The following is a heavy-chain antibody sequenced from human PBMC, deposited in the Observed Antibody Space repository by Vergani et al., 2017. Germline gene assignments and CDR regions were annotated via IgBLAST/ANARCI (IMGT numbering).Heavy chain of an antibody. J-gene: IGHJ5*02. CDR2: VYYTGST. D-gene: IGHD2/OR15-2a*01. V-gene: IGHV4-59*01. CDR3: ARDRNLYCRSTTSCHNWFDP. Sequence: QVQLQESGPGLVKPSETLSLICTVSCAAIKDFYWSWFLQPPGKGLEWIGYVYYTGSTTYNPSLKSRVTISVDTSNNQFSLRMTSLTAADTAIYYCARDRNLYCRSTTSCHNWFDPWGQGSMVTVSS. CDR1: CAAIKDFY.